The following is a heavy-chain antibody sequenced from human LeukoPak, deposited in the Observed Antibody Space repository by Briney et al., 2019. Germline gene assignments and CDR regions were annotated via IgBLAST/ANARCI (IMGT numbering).Heavy chain of an antibody. CDR2: ISSSGSTI. Sequence: SLRLSCAASGFTFDDYAMHWVRQAPGKGLEWVSYISSSGSTIYYADSVKGRFTISRDNAKNSLYLQMNSLRAEDTAVYYCARDFGSATANDYWGQGTLVTVSS. CDR3: ARDFGSATANDY. CDR1: GFTFDDYA. V-gene: IGHV3-48*03. D-gene: IGHD3-10*01. J-gene: IGHJ4*02.